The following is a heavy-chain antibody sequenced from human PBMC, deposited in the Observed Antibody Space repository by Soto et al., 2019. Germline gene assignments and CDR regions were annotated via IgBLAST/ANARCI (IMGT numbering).Heavy chain of an antibody. V-gene: IGHV1-18*04. CDR1: GYTFTTYG. CDR3: VRAKIPSSHCNEPHAFDL. J-gene: IGHJ3*01. D-gene: IGHD1-1*01. Sequence: ASVKVSCKASGYTFTTYGISWVRQAPGQGLEWMGWISVYNGNTKYAKKFQGRVTMNTDTSTNTAYMDLRSLRSDDTAVYYCVRAKIPSSHCNEPHAFDLWGQGTIVTASS. CDR2: ISVYNGNT.